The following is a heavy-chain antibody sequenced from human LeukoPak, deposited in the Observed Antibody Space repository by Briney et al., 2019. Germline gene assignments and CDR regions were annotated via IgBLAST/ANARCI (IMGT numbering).Heavy chain of an antibody. J-gene: IGHJ4*02. CDR2: ISYDGSNK. Sequence: PGGSLRLSCAASGFTFSSYAMHWVRQAPGKGLEWVAVISYDGSNKYYADSVKGRFTISRDNSKNTLYLQMNSLRAEDTAVYYCARDLRYCSSTSCSYYLDYWGQGTLVTVSS. CDR1: GFTFSSYA. CDR3: ARDLRYCSSTSCSYYLDY. D-gene: IGHD2-2*01. V-gene: IGHV3-30-3*01.